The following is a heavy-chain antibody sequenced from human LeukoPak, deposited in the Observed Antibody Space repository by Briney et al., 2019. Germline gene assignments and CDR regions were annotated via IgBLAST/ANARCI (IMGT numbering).Heavy chain of an antibody. J-gene: IGHJ3*02. CDR3: ARDRYSSGWYPHDAFDI. V-gene: IGHV3-7*01. D-gene: IGHD6-19*01. Sequence: PGGSLRLSCAASGFTFSSYWMSWVRQAPGKGLEWVANIKQDGSEKYYVDSVKGRFTISRDNAKNSLYLQMNSLRAEDTAVYYCARDRYSSGWYPHDAFDIWGQGTMVTVSS. CDR2: IKQDGSEK. CDR1: GFTFSSYW.